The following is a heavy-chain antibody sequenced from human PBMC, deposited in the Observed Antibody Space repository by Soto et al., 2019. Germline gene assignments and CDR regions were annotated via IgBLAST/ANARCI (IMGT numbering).Heavy chain of an antibody. CDR3: AVLNYYDSSVPFDY. J-gene: IGHJ4*02. V-gene: IGHV3-30*03. CDR2: ISYDGSNK. D-gene: IGHD3-22*01. CDR1: GFTFSSYG. Sequence: GGSLRLSCAASGFTFSSYGMHWVRQAPGKGLEWVAVISYDGSNKYYADSVKGRFTISGDNSKNTLYLQMNSLRAEDTAVYYCAVLNYYDSSVPFDYWGQGTLVTVSS.